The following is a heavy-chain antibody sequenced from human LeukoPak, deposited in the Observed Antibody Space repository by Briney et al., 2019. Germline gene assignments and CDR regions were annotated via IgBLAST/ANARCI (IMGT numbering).Heavy chain of an antibody. D-gene: IGHD2-21*01. CDR3: AKRSVVIRVFLVGFHKEAYYFDS. J-gene: IGHJ4*02. Sequence: GGSLRLSCAVSGITLSNYGMSWVRQAPGKGLEWVAGLSGSGGGTNYADSVPGRFTISRDNPKNTLYLQMNSLRAEDTAVYFCAKRSVVIRVFLVGFHKEAYYFDSWGQGALVTVSS. CDR2: LSGSGGGT. V-gene: IGHV3-23*01. CDR1: GITLSNYG.